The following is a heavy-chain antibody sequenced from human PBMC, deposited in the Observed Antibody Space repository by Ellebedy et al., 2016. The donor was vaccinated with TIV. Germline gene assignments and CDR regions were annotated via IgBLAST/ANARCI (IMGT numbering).Heavy chain of an antibody. CDR2: IFYSGTT. V-gene: IGHV4-39*01. J-gene: IGHJ3*02. Sequence: SETLSLXXAVSGGSISSSNYYWGWIRQPPGKGLEWIGTIFYSGTTYYNPSLKSRVTISIDMSKNQFSLRLTSVTAADTAVYYCARPQQLVFDVFDIWGQGTMVTVSS. D-gene: IGHD6-13*01. CDR1: GGSISSSNYY. CDR3: ARPQQLVFDVFDI.